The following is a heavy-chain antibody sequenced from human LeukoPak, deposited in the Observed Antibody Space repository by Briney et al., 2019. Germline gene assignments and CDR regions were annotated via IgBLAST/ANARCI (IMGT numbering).Heavy chain of an antibody. D-gene: IGHD3-10*01. J-gene: IGHJ5*02. CDR1: GFTFSSSW. CDR2: IKSDGST. Sequence: GGSLRLSCAASGFTFSSSWMHWVRQTPGKGLVWVSRIKSDGSTIYADSVKGRFTISRDNAKNTLYLLMNSLRADDTAIYYCARAVTYFYGSVTYDWFDPWGQGTLVTVSS. V-gene: IGHV3-74*01. CDR3: ARAVTYFYGSVTYDWFDP.